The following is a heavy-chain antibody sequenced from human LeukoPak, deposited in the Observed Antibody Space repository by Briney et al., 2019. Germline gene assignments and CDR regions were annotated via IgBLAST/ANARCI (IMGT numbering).Heavy chain of an antibody. Sequence: GGSLRLSCAASGFTVSSNYMSWVRQAPGKGLEWVAHINHEGGGIQYVDSVKGRFTISRDNAKGSVYLQMNSLRAEDTAIYHCATYINWVAGDVWGQGTTVIVSS. D-gene: IGHD1-1*01. CDR3: ATYINWVAGDV. CDR2: INHEGGGI. CDR1: GFTVSSNY. V-gene: IGHV3-7*01. J-gene: IGHJ6*02.